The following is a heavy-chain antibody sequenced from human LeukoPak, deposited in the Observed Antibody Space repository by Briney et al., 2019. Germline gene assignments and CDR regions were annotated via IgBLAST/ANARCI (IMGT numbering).Heavy chain of an antibody. CDR2: INPSGGST. CDR1: GYTFTSYY. CDR3: ARAGNWNDNVYSYYYYMDV. D-gene: IGHD1-1*01. J-gene: IGHJ6*03. Sequence: ASVKVSCKASGYTFTSYYMHWVRQAPGQGLEWMGIINPSGGSTSYAQKFQGRVTMTRDMSTSTAYMELRSLRSDDTAVYYCARAGNWNDNVYSYYYYMDVWGKGTTVTVSS. V-gene: IGHV1-46*01.